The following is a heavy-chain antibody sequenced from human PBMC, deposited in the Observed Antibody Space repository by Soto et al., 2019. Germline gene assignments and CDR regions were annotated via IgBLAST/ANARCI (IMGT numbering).Heavy chain of an antibody. Sequence: ASVKVSCKAAGYMFTYYYIHWVRQGPGQCLELMGIINPNGGNTTYAHNFQGRVTITRDTSTSTVYMELTSLTSEGTAIYYCVRGPYSSVCLYYLDYWGQGTLVNVSS. V-gene: IGHV1-46*01. J-gene: IGHJ4*02. CDR1: GYMFTYYY. CDR2: INPNGGNT. D-gene: IGHD5-12*01. CDR3: VRGPYSSVCLYYLDY.